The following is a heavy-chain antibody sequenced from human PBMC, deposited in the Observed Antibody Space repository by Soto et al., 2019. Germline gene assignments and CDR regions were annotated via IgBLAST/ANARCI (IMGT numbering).Heavy chain of an antibody. CDR2: IIPIFGTA. CDR1: GYTFTSYG. Sequence: SVKVSCKASGYTFTSYGISWVRQAPGQGLEWMGWIIPIFGTANYAQKFQGRVTITADESTSTAYMELSSLRSEDTAVYYCARGVVGGVIINYYYGMDVWGQGTTVIVSS. D-gene: IGHD3-10*01. V-gene: IGHV1-69*13. J-gene: IGHJ6*02. CDR3: ARGVVGGVIINYYYGMDV.